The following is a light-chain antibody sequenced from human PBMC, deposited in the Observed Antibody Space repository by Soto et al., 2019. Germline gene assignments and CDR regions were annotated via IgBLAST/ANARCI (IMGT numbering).Light chain of an antibody. CDR1: QNIGNY. V-gene: IGKV1-39*01. CDR2: AAS. CDR3: QRSNRVPFN. J-gene: IGKJ4*01. Sequence: DIQMTQSPSSLSASVGDRVTITCRASQNIGNYLNWYQQKLGKAPKLLIYAASNLQAGVPSRFSGSGSGTGFTLTISSLQPEDSATYYCQRSNRVPFNFGGGTKLEIK.